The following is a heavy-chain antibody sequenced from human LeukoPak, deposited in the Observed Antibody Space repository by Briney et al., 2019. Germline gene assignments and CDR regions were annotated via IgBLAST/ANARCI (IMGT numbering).Heavy chain of an antibody. Sequence: GGSLRLSCAASGFXFSNYVIYWVRQAPRKGLEWVAVISYDGNNKYYAGSVKGRFTISRDNSKNTLYLQMSSLRGEDTAVYYCAKGLQVAEPPDYWGQGILVTVSS. J-gene: IGHJ4*02. D-gene: IGHD2-15*01. CDR3: AKGLQVAEPPDY. CDR1: GFXFSNYV. CDR2: ISYDGNNK. V-gene: IGHV3-30*18.